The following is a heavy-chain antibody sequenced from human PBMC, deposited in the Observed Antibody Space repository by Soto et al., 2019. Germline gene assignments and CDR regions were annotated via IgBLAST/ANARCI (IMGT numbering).Heavy chain of an antibody. D-gene: IGHD4-17*01. J-gene: IGHJ3*02. CDR3: ARDHPSYSDYNAFDI. V-gene: IGHV1-18*01. CDR2: ISGYNGNT. CDR1: GYTFTSYG. Sequence: ASVKVSCKASGYTFTSYGISWVRQAPGQGLEWMGWISGYNGNTNYAQKLQGRVTMTTDTSTSTAYMELRSLRSDDTAVFYCARDHPSYSDYNAFDIWGQGTMVTVSS.